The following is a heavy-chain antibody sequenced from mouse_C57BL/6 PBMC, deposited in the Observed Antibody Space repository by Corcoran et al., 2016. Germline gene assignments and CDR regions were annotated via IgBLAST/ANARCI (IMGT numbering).Heavy chain of an antibody. Sequence: QIQLVQSGPELKKPGETVKISCKASGYTFTTYGMSWVKQAPGKGLKWMGWINTYSGVPTYADDFKGRFAFSLETSASTAYLQINNLKNEDTATYFCAEDILGAMDYWGQGTSVTVSS. D-gene: IGHD1-3*01. CDR3: AEDILGAMDY. V-gene: IGHV9-3*01. J-gene: IGHJ4*01. CDR1: GYTFTTYG. CDR2: INTYSGVP.